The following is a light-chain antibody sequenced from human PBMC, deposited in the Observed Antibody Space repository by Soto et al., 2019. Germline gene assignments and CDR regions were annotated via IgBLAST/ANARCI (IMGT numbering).Light chain of an antibody. CDR3: QQYNSCPRT. CDR1: QSVSSN. CDR2: GAS. V-gene: IGKV3-15*01. J-gene: IGKJ1*01. Sequence: ERVRTQAPTTRSLSQGEGATRSFRASQSVSSNLAWYQQKPGQAPRLLIYGASTMATGIPARFSGSGSGTEFTLTISSLQSEDFAVYYCQQYNSCPRTFGQGTKVDIK.